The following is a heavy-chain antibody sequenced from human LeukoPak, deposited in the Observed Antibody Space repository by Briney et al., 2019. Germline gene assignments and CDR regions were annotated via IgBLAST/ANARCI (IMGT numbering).Heavy chain of an antibody. CDR1: GGSISSSSYY. V-gene: IGHV4-39*07. CDR2: IYYSGST. J-gene: IGHJ1*01. Sequence: SETLSLTCTVSGGSISSSSYYWGWIRQPPGKGLEWIGSIYYSGSTYYNPSLKSRVTISVDTSKNQFSLKLSSVTAADTAVYYCAREKLDDSSGYYYRYFQHWGQGTLVTVSS. CDR3: AREKLDDSSGYYYRYFQH. D-gene: IGHD3-22*01.